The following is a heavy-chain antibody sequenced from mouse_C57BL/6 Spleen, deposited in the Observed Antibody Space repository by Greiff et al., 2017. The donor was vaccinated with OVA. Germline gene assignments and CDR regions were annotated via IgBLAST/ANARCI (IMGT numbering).Heavy chain of an antibody. V-gene: IGHV1-82*01. Sequence: VQLQQSGPELVKPGASVKISCKASGYAFSSSWMNWVKQRPGKGLEWIGRIYPGDGDTNYNGKFKGKATLTADKSSSTAYMQLSSLTSEDSAVYFCAREGDGTFYFAYWGQGTLVTVSA. CDR3: AREGDGTFYFAY. J-gene: IGHJ3*01. CDR2: IYPGDGDT. CDR1: GYAFSSSW. D-gene: IGHD1-1*01.